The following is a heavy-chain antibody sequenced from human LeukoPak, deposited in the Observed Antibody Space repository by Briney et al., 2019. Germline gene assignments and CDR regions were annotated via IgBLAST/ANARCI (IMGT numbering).Heavy chain of an antibody. D-gene: IGHD4-17*01. J-gene: IGHJ5*02. Sequence: NPSETLSLTCTVSGGSISSGGYYWSWIRQHPGKGLEWIGYIYYSGSTYYNPSLKSRVTISVDTSKNQFSLKLSSVTAADTAVYYCAREESGEGDGDYRWFDPWGQGTLVTVSS. CDR2: IYYSGST. CDR3: AREESGEGDGDYRWFDP. V-gene: IGHV4-31*03. CDR1: GGSISSGGYY.